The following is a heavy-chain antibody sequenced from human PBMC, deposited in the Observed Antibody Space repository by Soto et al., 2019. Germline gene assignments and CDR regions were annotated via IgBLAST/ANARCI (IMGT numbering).Heavy chain of an antibody. CDR3: ARDTAMALPDA. Sequence: QVQLVQSGTEVKKPRASVKVSCKASGYTFTSYAISWVRQAPGQGLEWMGWINPYNGNTNYAQKLQGRVTMTTDTSTSTAYMELRSLRSDDTAVYYCARDTAMALPDAWGQGTLVTVSS. CDR2: INPYNGNT. J-gene: IGHJ4*02. V-gene: IGHV1-18*01. CDR1: GYTFTSYA. D-gene: IGHD5-18*01.